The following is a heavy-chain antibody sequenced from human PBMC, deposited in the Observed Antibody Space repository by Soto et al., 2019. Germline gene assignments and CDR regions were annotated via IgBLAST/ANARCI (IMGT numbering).Heavy chain of an antibody. Sequence: PSETLSLTCAVYGGSFSGYYWSWIRQPPGKGLEWIGEINHSGSTNYNLSLKSRVTISVDTSKSQFSLKLSSVTAADTAVYYCARRRNTIFGVVKAFDIWGQGTMVTVSS. CDR3: ARRRNTIFGVVKAFDI. V-gene: IGHV4-34*01. D-gene: IGHD3-3*01. CDR1: GGSFSGYY. J-gene: IGHJ3*02. CDR2: INHSGST.